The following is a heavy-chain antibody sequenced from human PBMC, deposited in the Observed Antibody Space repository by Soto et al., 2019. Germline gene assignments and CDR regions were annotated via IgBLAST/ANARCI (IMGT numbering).Heavy chain of an antibody. CDR3: AEGGDYGHY. Sequence: QVQLVQSGAEVKKPGASVKVSCKASGYTFTSYAMHWVRQAPGQRLEWMGWINAGNGNTKSSQKFQGRVTITRDTSASTAYMELSSLRSEDTAVYYCAEGGDYGHYWGQGTLVTVSS. CDR1: GYTFTSYA. CDR2: INAGNGNT. V-gene: IGHV1-3*01. J-gene: IGHJ4*02. D-gene: IGHD4-17*01.